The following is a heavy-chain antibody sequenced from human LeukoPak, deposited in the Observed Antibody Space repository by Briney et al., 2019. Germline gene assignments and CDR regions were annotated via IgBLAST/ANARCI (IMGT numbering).Heavy chain of an antibody. CDR2: LYSSGTT. Sequence: GGSLRLSCAASGFTVSSSYMSWVRQAPGKGLEWVSVLYSSGTTYYADSEKARFTISRDNSKNTLYLQMNSLRAEDTAVYYCARDRRALDAFDIWGQGTMVTVSS. CDR3: ARDRRALDAFDI. CDR1: GFTVSSSY. J-gene: IGHJ3*02. V-gene: IGHV3-53*01. D-gene: IGHD3-3*02.